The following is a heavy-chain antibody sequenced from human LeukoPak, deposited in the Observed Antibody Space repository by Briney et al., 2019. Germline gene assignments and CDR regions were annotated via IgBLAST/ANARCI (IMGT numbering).Heavy chain of an antibody. Sequence: GGSLRFSGAASGFTFSSYGMSWVRQAPGKGLEWVSAISDSGGSTYYADSVKGRFTISRDNSKNTLYLQMNSLRAEDTAVYYCAKSDDSSGQYYFDYWGQGTLVTVSS. D-gene: IGHD3-22*01. CDR2: ISDSGGST. J-gene: IGHJ4*02. CDR3: AKSDDSSGQYYFDY. CDR1: GFTFSSYG. V-gene: IGHV3-23*01.